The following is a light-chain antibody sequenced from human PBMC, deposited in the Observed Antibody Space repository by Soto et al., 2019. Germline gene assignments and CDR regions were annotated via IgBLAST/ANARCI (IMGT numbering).Light chain of an antibody. J-gene: IGKJ1*01. CDR2: RAS. V-gene: IGKV1-5*03. Sequence: DIQMTQSPSTLSASVGDRVTITCRASQSISVWLAWYQQKPGKAPNLLIYRASSLESGVPSSFSGSGSGTEFTLTISSLQPDDFATYYCQQYNSYPRTFGQGTKVEIK. CDR3: QQYNSYPRT. CDR1: QSISVW.